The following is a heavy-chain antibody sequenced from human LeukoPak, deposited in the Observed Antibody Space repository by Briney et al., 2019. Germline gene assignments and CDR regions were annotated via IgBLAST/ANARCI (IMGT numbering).Heavy chain of an antibody. V-gene: IGHV1-2*02. Sequence: RASVKVSCKASGYTFTGYYMHWVRQAPGQGLEWMGWINPNSGGTNYAQKFQGRVTMTRDTSISTAYMELSRLRSDDTAVYYCARGHHFWSGFPTRYGMDVWGQGTTVTVCS. CDR1: GYTFTGYY. D-gene: IGHD3-3*02. J-gene: IGHJ6*02. CDR2: INPNSGGT. CDR3: ARGHHFWSGFPTRYGMDV.